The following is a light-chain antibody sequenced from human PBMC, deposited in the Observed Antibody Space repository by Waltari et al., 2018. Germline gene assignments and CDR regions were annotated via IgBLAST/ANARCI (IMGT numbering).Light chain of an antibody. Sequence: QSVLTQPPSVSGAPGQRVTISCTGVGSNIGAGYDVRWYLQLLGKSPELLIYDANNRPSGGPDRFFGSLSVTSASLAITGLQAEDEADYYCQSYDTSLSVVFGGGTKLTV. J-gene: IGLJ2*01. V-gene: IGLV1-40*01. CDR2: DAN. CDR3: QSYDTSLSVV. CDR1: GSNIGAGYD.